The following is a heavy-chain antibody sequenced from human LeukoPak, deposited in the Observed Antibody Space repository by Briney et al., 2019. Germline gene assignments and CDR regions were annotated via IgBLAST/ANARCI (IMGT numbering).Heavy chain of an antibody. D-gene: IGHD6-13*01. CDR2: INHSGST. J-gene: IGHJ4*02. CDR1: GGSFSGYY. CDR3: ARSTVGSLYGEVFQN. Sequence: SETLSLTCAVYGGSFSGYYWSWIRQPPGKGLEWIGEINHSGSTNYNPSLKSRLTISLDTSKNQLSLKLTSMTAADTAVYYCARSTVGSLYGEVFQNWGQGTLVTVSS. V-gene: IGHV4-34*01.